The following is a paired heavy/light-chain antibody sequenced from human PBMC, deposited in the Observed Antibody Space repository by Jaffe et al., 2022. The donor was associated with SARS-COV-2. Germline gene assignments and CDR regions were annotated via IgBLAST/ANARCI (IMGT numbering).Light chain of an antibody. V-gene: IGLV1-44*01. J-gene: IGLJ3*02. CDR1: RSNIGTKT. CDR2: NDN. Sequence: QSVLTQPPSASGTPGQRVTISCSGSRSNIGTKTVNWYQRLPGTAPRLLIYNDNQRPSGVPDRFSGSRSGTSASLAISGLQSEDEADYHCAAWDDSLNGPLFGGGTKLTVL. CDR3: AAWDDSLNGPL.
Heavy chain of an antibody. V-gene: IGHV2-5*02. Sequence: QITLKESGPTLVKPSQTLTLTCTFSGFSLSSTGVGVGWIRQPPGKALEWLALIYWDDDKRYNPSLKNRLTITKDTSKNQVVLTMTSVDTVDTGTYHCAHRPRGSSSSRFDPWGQGVLVNVSS. CDR3: AHRPRGSSSSRFDP. D-gene: IGHD6-6*01. J-gene: IGHJ5*02. CDR1: GFSLSSTGVG. CDR2: IYWDDDK.